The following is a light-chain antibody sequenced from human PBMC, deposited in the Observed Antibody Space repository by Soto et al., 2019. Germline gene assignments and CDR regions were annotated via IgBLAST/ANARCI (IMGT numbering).Light chain of an antibody. CDR2: DAS. CDR3: QQSESPPLT. Sequence: DFQMSPSLSSLSASVGDRVTITCQASQDINKNLIWYQQKPGKAPKLLIYDASDLQTGVPSRFSGSGSGTDFTLTISSLQPEDFATYYCQQSESPPLTFGQGTRLEIK. CDR1: QDINKN. V-gene: IGKV1-33*01. J-gene: IGKJ5*01.